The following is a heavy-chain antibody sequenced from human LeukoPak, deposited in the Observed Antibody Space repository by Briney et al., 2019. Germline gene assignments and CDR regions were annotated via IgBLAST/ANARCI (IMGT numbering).Heavy chain of an antibody. D-gene: IGHD4-17*01. CDR1: GFTFSDYS. CDR2: ISGSGGST. CDR3: AKRGQTTVTTPSYFDY. Sequence: GGSLRLSCAASGFTFSDYSMNWVRQAPGKGLEWVSAISGSGGSTYYADSVKGRFTISRDNSKNTLYLQMNSLRAEDTAVYYCAKRGQTTVTTPSYFDYWGQGTLVTVSS. J-gene: IGHJ4*02. V-gene: IGHV3-23*01.